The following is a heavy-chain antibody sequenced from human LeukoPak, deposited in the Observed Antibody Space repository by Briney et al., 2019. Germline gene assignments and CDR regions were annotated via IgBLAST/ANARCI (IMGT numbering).Heavy chain of an antibody. D-gene: IGHD3-9*01. CDR3: AKGFRYFDWLSYFDY. J-gene: IGHJ4*02. Sequence: GGSLRLSCAASGFTFSSYGMHWVRQAPGKGLEWVAVISYDGSNKYYADSVKGRFTISRDNSKNTLYLQMNSLRAEDTAVYYCAKGFRYFDWLSYFDYWGQGTLVTVSS. CDR1: GFTFSSYG. V-gene: IGHV3-30*18. CDR2: ISYDGSNK.